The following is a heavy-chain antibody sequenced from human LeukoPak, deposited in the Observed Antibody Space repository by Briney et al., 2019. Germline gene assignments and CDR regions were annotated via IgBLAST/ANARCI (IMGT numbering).Heavy chain of an antibody. J-gene: IGHJ4*02. V-gene: IGHV1-18*04. CDR1: GYTFTSYY. CDR3: ARDIATVQHQD. CDR2: ISAYSGNT. D-gene: IGHD1-1*01. Sequence: ASVKVSCKASGYTFTSYYMHWVRQAPGQGLEWVGWISAYSGNTNYVQKFQGRVTMTTDTSTSTAYMELRSLTSDDTAVYYCARDIATVQHQDWGQGTLVTVSS.